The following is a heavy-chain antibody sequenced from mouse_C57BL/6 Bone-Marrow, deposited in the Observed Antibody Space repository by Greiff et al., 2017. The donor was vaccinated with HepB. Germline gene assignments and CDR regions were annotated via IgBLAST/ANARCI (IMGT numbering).Heavy chain of an antibody. V-gene: IGHV3-6*01. D-gene: IGHD1-1*01. J-gene: IGHJ2*01. CDR1: GYSITSGYY. Sequence: EVKLMESGPGLVKPSQSLSLTCSVTGYSITSGYYWNWIRQFPGNKLEWMGYISYDGSNNYNPSLKNRISITRDTSKNQFFLKLNSVTTEDTATYYCARAYGSSPGPYFDYWGQGTTLTVSS. CDR3: ARAYGSSPGPYFDY. CDR2: ISYDGSN.